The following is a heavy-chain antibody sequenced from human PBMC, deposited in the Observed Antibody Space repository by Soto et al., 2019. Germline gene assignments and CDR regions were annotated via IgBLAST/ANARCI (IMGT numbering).Heavy chain of an antibody. J-gene: IGHJ4*02. CDR2: IKSDGSST. Sequence: EVQLVESGGGLVQPGGSLRLSGAASEFTFSTYWIHWVRQVSGKGLVWVSRIKSDGSSTYYADSVKGRFTISRDNAKNTMYLQIHSLRDEATAVYYCSRYVQVGAHPYYFDSWGQGTLVTVSS. CDR1: EFTFSTYW. CDR3: SRYVQVGAHPYYFDS. D-gene: IGHD1-26*01. V-gene: IGHV3-74*01.